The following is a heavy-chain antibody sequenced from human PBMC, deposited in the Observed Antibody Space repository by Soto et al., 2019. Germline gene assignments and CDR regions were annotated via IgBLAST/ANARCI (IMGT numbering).Heavy chain of an antibody. V-gene: IGHV4-39*01. D-gene: IGHD5-12*01. Sequence: QLHMQESGPGPVKPSETLSLTCTVSGDSISSSGYYWAWIRQPPGKGLEWIGNIDYRGSTYYNPSLNRRVAFSVDTSKNQFFLTVTSATAAVTAVYYCARRVSVSGFEYYFDKWGQGTLVTVSS. CDR2: IDYRGST. CDR1: GDSISSSGYY. CDR3: ARRVSVSGFEYYFDK. J-gene: IGHJ4*02.